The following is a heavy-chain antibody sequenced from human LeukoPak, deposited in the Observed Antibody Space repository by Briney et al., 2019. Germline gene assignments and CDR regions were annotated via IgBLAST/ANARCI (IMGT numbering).Heavy chain of an antibody. Sequence: QTGGSLRLSCAASGFTFDDYAMHWVRQAPGKGLEWVSGISWNSGSIGYADSVKGRFTISRDNAKNSLYLQMNSLRAEDTALYYCAKDMGGVDTALNYYYGMDVWGQGTTVTVSS. CDR3: AKDMGGVDTALNYYYGMDV. V-gene: IGHV3-9*01. CDR2: ISWNSGSI. J-gene: IGHJ6*02. D-gene: IGHD5-18*01. CDR1: GFTFDDYA.